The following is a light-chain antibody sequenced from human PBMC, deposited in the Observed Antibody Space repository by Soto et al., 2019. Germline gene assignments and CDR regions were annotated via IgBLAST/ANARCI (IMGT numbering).Light chain of an antibody. CDR3: SSYAGSNSFG. V-gene: IGLV2-8*01. Sequence: QSVLTQPPSASGSPGQSVTISCTGTSSDVGGYNYVSWYQQHPGKAPKLMIYEVSKRPSGVPDRFSGSKSGNTASLTVSGLQAEDEADYYSSSYAGSNSFGFGTGTKVTAL. J-gene: IGLJ1*01. CDR2: EVS. CDR1: SSDVGGYNY.